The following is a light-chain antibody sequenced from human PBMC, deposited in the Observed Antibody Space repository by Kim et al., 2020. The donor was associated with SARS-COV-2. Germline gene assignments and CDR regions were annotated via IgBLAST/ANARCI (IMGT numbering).Light chain of an antibody. CDR2: GDS. V-gene: IGLV1-40*01. CDR3: QSYDSGLSGNVI. CDR1: SSNIGTGYD. J-gene: IGLJ2*01. Sequence: QSVLTQPPSVSGAPGQRVTISCTGSSSNIGTGYDVHWYQQLPETAPKLLIYGDSNRPSGVPDRFSGSNSGTSASLAITGLQAEDEADYYCQSYDSGLSGNVIFGGGTQLTVL.